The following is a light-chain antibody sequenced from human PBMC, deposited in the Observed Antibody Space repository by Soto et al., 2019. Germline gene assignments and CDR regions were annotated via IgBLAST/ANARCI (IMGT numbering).Light chain of an antibody. J-gene: IGKJ2*01. CDR2: GAS. CDR1: ETIVNNN. V-gene: IGKV3-20*01. CDR3: QHYGDTPPEYT. Sequence: VLTQSPGTLSLSPGERATLSCRASETIVNNNLAWYQQRPGQAPRLLISGASNRATGVPERFSGSGSGSDFPLTIDSLEPEDFAVFYCQHYGDTPPEYTFGQGTKLEIK.